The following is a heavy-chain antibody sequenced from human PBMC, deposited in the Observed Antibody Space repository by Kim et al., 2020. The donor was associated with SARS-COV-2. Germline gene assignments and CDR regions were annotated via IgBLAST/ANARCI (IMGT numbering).Heavy chain of an antibody. CDR3: ARLASDSTGYPEYFQH. J-gene: IGHJ1*01. D-gene: IGHD3-22*01. Sequence: SETLSLTCTVSGGSFTSSSFYWGWIRQPPGKGLEWIGTIYYSGSTYYNPSLKSGVTISVDTSKNQFSLKLTSVTAADTAVYYCARLASDSTGYPEYFQHWGQGTLVTVSS. CDR2: IYYSGST. V-gene: IGHV4-39*01. CDR1: GGSFTSSSFY.